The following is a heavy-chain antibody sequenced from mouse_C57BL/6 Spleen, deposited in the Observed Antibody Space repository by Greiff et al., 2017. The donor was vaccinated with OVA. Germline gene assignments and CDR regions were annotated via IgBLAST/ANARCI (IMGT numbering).Heavy chain of an antibody. Sequence: EVKLMESGEGLVKPGGSLKLSCAASGFTFSSYAMSWVRQTPEKRLEWVAYISSGGDYIYYADTVKGRFTISRDNARNTLYLQMSSLKSEDTAMYYCTRDLFYYGSSYGAMDYWGQGTSVTVSS. CDR3: TRDLFYYGSSYGAMDY. CDR2: ISSGGDYI. J-gene: IGHJ4*01. V-gene: IGHV5-9-1*02. D-gene: IGHD1-1*01. CDR1: GFTFSSYA.